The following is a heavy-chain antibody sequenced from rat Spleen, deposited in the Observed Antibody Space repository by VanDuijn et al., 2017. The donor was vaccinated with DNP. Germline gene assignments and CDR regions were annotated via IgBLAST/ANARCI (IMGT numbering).Heavy chain of an antibody. CDR2: ISYSGST. Sequence: EVQLQESGPGLVKPSQSLSLTCSVTGYSITSNYWGWIRKFPGDKMEWIGHISYSGSTTYNPSLESRISITRDTSKNQFFLHLYSVTTADTATYYCARQPSGMDYWGQGVMVIVSS. D-gene: IGHD1-4*01. V-gene: IGHV3-1*01. J-gene: IGHJ2*01. CDR3: ARQPSGMDY. CDR1: GYSITSNY.